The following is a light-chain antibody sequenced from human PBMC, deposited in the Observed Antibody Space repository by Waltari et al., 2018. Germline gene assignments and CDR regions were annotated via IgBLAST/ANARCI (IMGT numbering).Light chain of an antibody. V-gene: IGLV1-47*01. CDR3: ASWDDSHYV. Sequence: QSVMTQPPSASGTPGQRVSIPCSVSNSTLARNYLHWYQQRPGAAPKLLIFRNNQRPSGVPDRFSGSKYGTSAFLAISELRSEDEAVYYSASWDDSHYVFGTGTKLTVL. J-gene: IGLJ1*01. CDR2: RNN. CDR1: NSTLARNY.